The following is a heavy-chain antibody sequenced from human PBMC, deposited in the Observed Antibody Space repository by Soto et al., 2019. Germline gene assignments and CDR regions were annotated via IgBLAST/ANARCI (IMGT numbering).Heavy chain of an antibody. D-gene: IGHD6-13*01. Sequence: QVQLQESGPGLVKPSETLSLTCTVSGGSVSSGSYYWSWIRQPPGKGLEWIGYIYYSGSTNYNPSLKSRVTISVDTSKNHFSLKLSSVTAADTAVYYCAGLIAAVYGMDVWGQGTTVTVSS. CDR1: GGSVSSGSYY. J-gene: IGHJ6*02. CDR2: IYYSGST. CDR3: AGLIAAVYGMDV. V-gene: IGHV4-61*01.